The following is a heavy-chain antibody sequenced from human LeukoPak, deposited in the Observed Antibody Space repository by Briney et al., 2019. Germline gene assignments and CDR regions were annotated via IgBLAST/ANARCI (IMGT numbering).Heavy chain of an antibody. J-gene: IGHJ4*02. CDR2: IYYSGST. CDR3: ARDVPSGLFDY. D-gene: IGHD3-10*01. CDR1: GGSISSSSYY. V-gene: IGHV4-39*07. Sequence: PSETLSLTCTVSGGSISSSSYYWGWIRQPPGKGLEWIGSIYYSGSTYYNPSLKSRVTISVDTSKNQFSLKLTSVTAADTAVYYCARDVPSGLFDYWGQGSLVTVSS.